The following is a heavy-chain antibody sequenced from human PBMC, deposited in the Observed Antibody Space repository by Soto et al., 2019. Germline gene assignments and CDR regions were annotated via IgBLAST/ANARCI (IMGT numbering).Heavy chain of an antibody. CDR3: ASRIKLWSPDAFDI. CDR1: GFTFTNYW. CDR2: IYSGGST. D-gene: IGHD5-18*01. V-gene: IGHV3-53*01. Sequence: GGSLRLSCAASGFTFTNYWMHWVRQAPEKGLVWVSVIYSGGSTYYADSVKGRFTISRDNSKNTLYLQMSSLRAEDTAVYYCASRIKLWSPDAFDIWGQGTMVTV. J-gene: IGHJ3*02.